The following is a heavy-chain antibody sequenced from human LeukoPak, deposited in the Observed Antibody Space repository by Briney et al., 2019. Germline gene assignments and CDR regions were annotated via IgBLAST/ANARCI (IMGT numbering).Heavy chain of an antibody. D-gene: IGHD3-10*01. Sequence: ASVKVSCKASGYTFTSYGISWVRQAPGQGLEWMGWISAYNGNTNYAQKLQGRVTMTTDTSTSTAYMELSSLRSEDTAVYYCARDVYYGSGSYYVDYWGQGTLVTVSS. CDR3: ARDVYYGSGSYYVDY. J-gene: IGHJ4*02. V-gene: IGHV1-18*01. CDR2: ISAYNGNT. CDR1: GYTFTSYG.